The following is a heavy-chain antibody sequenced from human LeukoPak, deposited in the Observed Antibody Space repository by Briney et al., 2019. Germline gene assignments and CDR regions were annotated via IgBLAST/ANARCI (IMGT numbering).Heavy chain of an antibody. Sequence: ASVKVSCKASGGTFSSYAISWVRQAPGQGLEWMGRIIPILGIANYAQKFQGRVTITADKSTSTAYMELSSLRSEDTAVYYCATWDYGSGSYYGPKYYYYYYGTDVWGQGTTVTVSS. J-gene: IGHJ6*02. D-gene: IGHD3-10*01. CDR3: ATWDYGSGSYYGPKYYYYYYGTDV. CDR2: IIPILGIA. CDR1: GGTFSSYA. V-gene: IGHV1-69*04.